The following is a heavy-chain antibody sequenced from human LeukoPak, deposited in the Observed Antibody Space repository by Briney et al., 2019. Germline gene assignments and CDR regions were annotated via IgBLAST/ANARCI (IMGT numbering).Heavy chain of an antibody. CDR1: GFTFSSYW. CDR3: ARANRPDTEFQPHPGAFDI. V-gene: IGHV3-74*01. Sequence: GGSLRLSCAASGFTFSSYWMHWVRQAPGKGLVWVSRINTDGSSTSYADSVKGRFTISRDNAKNTLYLQMNSLRAEDTAVYYCARANRPDTEFQPHPGAFDIWGQGTMVTVSS. CDR2: INTDGSST. D-gene: IGHD2-2*01. J-gene: IGHJ3*02.